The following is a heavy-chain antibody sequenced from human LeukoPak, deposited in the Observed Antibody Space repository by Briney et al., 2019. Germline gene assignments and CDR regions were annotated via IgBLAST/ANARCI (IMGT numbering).Heavy chain of an antibody. CDR3: ARHPSYYYGSGSLTADAFDI. CDR2: IYYSGST. V-gene: IGHV4-39*01. Sequence: ASETLSLTCTVSGGSISSSSYYWGWIRQPPGKGLEWIGSIYYSGSTYYNPSLKSRVTISVDTSKNQFSLKLSSVTAADTAVYHCARHPSYYYGSGSLTADAFDIWGQGTMVTVSS. CDR1: GGSISSSSYY. D-gene: IGHD3-10*01. J-gene: IGHJ3*02.